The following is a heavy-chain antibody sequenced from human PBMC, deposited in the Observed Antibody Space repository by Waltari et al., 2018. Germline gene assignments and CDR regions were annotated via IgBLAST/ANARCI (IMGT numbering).Heavy chain of an antibody. CDR2: ISAYNGNT. J-gene: IGHJ6*03. V-gene: IGHV1-18*01. Sequence: QVQLVQSGAEVKKPGASVKVSCKASGYTFTSYGISWVRQAPGQGLEWMGWISAYNGNTNYAQKLQGRVTMTTDTSTSTADMELRSLRSDDTAVYYCARSAYGSGSYYAYYYYMDVWGKGTTVTVSS. D-gene: IGHD3-10*01. CDR3: ARSAYGSGSYYAYYYYMDV. CDR1: GYTFTSYG.